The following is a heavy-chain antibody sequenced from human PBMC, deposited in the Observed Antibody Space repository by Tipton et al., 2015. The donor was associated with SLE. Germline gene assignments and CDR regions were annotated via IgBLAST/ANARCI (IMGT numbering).Heavy chain of an antibody. J-gene: IGHJ6*02. CDR3: ARDSVFGGPDV. CDR1: GFIFRSYK. V-gene: IGHV3-74*01. Sequence: SLRLSCAASGFIFRSYKMHWVRQVPGKGLVWVSRIKSDGSDTTYADSVKGRFTISRDNARSTLYLQVNSLRAEDTAVYYCARDSVFGGPDVWGQGTTVTVSS. D-gene: IGHD3-3*01. CDR2: IKSDGSDT.